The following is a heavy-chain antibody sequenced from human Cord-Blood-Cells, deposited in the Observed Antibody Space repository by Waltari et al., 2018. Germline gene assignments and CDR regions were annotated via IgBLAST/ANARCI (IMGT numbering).Heavy chain of an antibody. CDR2: IKQDGSEK. CDR3: ARDPDSSGYPYYFDY. D-gene: IGHD3-22*01. V-gene: IGHV3-7*01. Sequence: EVQLVESGGGLVQTGGALRLSCAVSGFTFSRYWMRWVSQSPGKGLEWVANIKQDGSEKYYVDSVKGRFTISRDNAKNSLYLQMNSLRAEDTAVYYCARDPDSSGYPYYFDYWGQGTLVTVSS. CDR1: GFTFSRYW. J-gene: IGHJ4*02.